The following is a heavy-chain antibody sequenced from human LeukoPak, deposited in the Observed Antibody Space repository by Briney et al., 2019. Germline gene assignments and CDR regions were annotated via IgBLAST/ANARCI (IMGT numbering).Heavy chain of an antibody. CDR2: IYHSGNT. Sequence: SETLSLTCIVSDYSISSGHYWGWIRQPPGEGPEWIASIYHSGNTYYNPSLKSRVTISVDTSKNRFSLELTSVTATDTAVYYCAGDLSQQWFYYWGQGIQVTVSS. CDR1: DYSISSGHY. V-gene: IGHV4-38-2*02. CDR3: AGDLSQQWFYY. J-gene: IGHJ4*02. D-gene: IGHD6-19*01.